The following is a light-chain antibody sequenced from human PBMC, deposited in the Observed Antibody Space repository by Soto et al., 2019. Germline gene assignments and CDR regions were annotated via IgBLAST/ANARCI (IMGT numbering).Light chain of an antibody. J-gene: IGKJ4*01. CDR2: KAS. CDR1: QSISVW. CDR3: QQYYSFPLT. V-gene: IGKV1-5*03. Sequence: DIQMTQSPSTLSASVGDRVTIPCRASQSISVWLAWYQQKAGKAPNLLIYKASRLESGVPSRFSGSGSETEFTLTISGLQPGDSATYYCQQYYSFPLTFGGGTKVDIK.